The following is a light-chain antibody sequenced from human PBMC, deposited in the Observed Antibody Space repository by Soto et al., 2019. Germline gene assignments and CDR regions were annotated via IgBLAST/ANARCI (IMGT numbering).Light chain of an antibody. CDR3: QSYDSRLSGSV. Sequence: QSVLTQPPSVSGAPGQRVTISCTGSSSNIGAGYDVHWYQQLPGTAPKLLIYGNSNRPSGVPDRFSGSKSGTSASLAIPGLPAGHEADYYCQSYDSRLSGSVFGGGTKLTVL. CDR1: SSNIGAGYD. J-gene: IGLJ3*02. CDR2: GNS. V-gene: IGLV1-40*01.